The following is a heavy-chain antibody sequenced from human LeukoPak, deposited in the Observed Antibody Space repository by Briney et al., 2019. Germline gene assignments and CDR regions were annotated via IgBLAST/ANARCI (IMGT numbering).Heavy chain of an antibody. V-gene: IGHV3-30*02. Sequence: GGSLRLSCGASGFTFSSYGMHWVRQAPGKGLEWVAFIRYDGSNKYYADSVKGRFTISRDNSKNTLYLQMNSLRAEDTAVYYCAKGGASVTRYVDYWGQGTLVTVSS. D-gene: IGHD4-17*01. J-gene: IGHJ4*02. CDR2: IRYDGSNK. CDR3: AKGGASVTRYVDY. CDR1: GFTFSSYG.